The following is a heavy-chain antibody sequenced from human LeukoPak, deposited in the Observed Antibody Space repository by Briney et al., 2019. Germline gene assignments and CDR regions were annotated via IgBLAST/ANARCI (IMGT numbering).Heavy chain of an antibody. D-gene: IGHD3-10*01. CDR1: GGSISSGGYY. J-gene: IGHJ4*02. V-gene: IGHV4-31*03. CDR2: IYYSGST. CDR3: ARASSGSNYFDY. Sequence: SETPPLTCTVSGGSISSGGYYWSWIRQHPGKGLEWIGYIYYSGSTYYNPSLKSRVTISVDTSKNQFSLKLSSVTAADTAVYYCARASSGSNYFDYWGQGTLVTVSS.